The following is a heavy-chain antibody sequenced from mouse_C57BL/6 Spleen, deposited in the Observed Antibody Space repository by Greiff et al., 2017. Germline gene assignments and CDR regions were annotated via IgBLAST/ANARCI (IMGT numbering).Heavy chain of an antibody. J-gene: IGHJ2*01. CDR2: INPDSSTI. CDR3: ARRRDGSGYFDY. CDR1: GIAFSRYW. D-gene: IGHD1-1*01. Sequence: EVKLMESGGGLVQPGGSLKLSCAASGIAFSRYWMSWVRRAPGKGLEWIGEINPDSSTINYAPSLKDKFIISRDNAKNTLYLQMSKVRSEDTALYYCARRRDGSGYFDYWGQGTTLTVSS. V-gene: IGHV4-1*01.